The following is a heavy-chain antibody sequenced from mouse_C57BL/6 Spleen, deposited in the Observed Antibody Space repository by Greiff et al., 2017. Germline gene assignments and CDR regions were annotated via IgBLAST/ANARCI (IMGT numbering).Heavy chain of an antibody. Sequence: QVQLQQSGAELVRPGASVTLSCKASGYTFTDYEMHWVKQTPVHGLAWIGAIDPETGGTAYNQKFKGKAILTADKSSSTAYMELRSLTSEDSAVYYCTFYGSSPYYFDYWGQGTTLTVSS. J-gene: IGHJ2*01. V-gene: IGHV1-15*01. CDR3: TFYGSSPYYFDY. D-gene: IGHD1-1*01. CDR2: IDPETGGT. CDR1: GYTFTDYE.